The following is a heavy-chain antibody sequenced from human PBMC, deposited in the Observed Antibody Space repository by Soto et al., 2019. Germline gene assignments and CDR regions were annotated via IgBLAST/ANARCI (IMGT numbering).Heavy chain of an antibody. J-gene: IGHJ4*02. D-gene: IGHD5-18*01. CDR3: ARAHSYGPFDY. V-gene: IGHV1-8*01. CDR2: MNPHSGNT. CDR1: GYTFTSYD. Sequence: ASVKVACKASGYTFTSYDSNCVRQATGQGLEWMGWMNPHSGNTGYAQKFQGRVTMTRNTSISTAYMELSSLRSEDTAVYYCARAHSYGPFDYWGQGTLVTVSS.